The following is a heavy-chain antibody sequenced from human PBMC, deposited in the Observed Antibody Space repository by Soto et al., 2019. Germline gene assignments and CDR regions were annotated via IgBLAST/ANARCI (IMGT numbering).Heavy chain of an antibody. Sequence: QVQLQESGPGLVKPSETLSLTCTVSGGSISSYYWSWIRQPPGKGLEWIGYIYYSGSTNYNPSLMSRVTISVDTSKNQFSLKLSSVTAADTAVYYCARGGYDYIWGSYRSVFDYWGQGTLVTVSS. CDR2: IYYSGST. D-gene: IGHD3-16*02. V-gene: IGHV4-59*01. CDR1: GGSISSYY. CDR3: ARGGYDYIWGSYRSVFDY. J-gene: IGHJ4*02.